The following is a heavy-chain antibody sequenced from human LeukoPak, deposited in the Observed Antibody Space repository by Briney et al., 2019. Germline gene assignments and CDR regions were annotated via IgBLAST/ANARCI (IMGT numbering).Heavy chain of an antibody. CDR2: ISGSGGST. D-gene: IGHD6-19*01. V-gene: IGHV3-23*01. CDR1: GFTFSSYA. J-gene: IGHJ4*02. Sequence: GGSLRLSCAASGFTFSSYAMGCVRQAPGKGLKWVSGISGSGGSTYYADSVKGRFTISRDNSKNTLYLQMNSLRAEDTAVYYCAGGSSGWYYFDFWGQGTLVTVSS. CDR3: AGGSSGWYYFDF.